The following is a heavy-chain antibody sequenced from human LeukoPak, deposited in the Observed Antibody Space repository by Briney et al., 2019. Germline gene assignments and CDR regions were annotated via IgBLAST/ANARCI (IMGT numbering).Heavy chain of an antibody. D-gene: IGHD6-19*01. CDR1: GGSVSSGNYY. CDR3: ARAGGWYYFDY. CDR2: IYYSGST. V-gene: IGHV4-61*01. Sequence: PSETLSLTCTVSGGSVSSGNYYWSWIRQYPGKGLEWIGYIYYSGSTKYNPSLKSRVTISVDTSKNQFSLKLSSVTAADTAVYYCARAGGWYYFDYWGQGTLVTVSS. J-gene: IGHJ4*02.